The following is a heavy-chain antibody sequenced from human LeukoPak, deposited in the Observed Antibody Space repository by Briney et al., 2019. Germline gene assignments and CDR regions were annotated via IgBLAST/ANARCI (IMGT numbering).Heavy chain of an antibody. V-gene: IGHV4-31*11. D-gene: IGHD3-10*01. Sequence: SETLSLTCAVYGGSFSGYYWSWIRQHPGKGLEWIGYIYYSGSTYYNPSLKSRVTISVDTPKNQFSLKLSSVTAADTAVYYCARVRGYGSGSYDYYGMDVWGQGTTVTVSS. CDR3: ARVRGYGSGSYDYYGMDV. J-gene: IGHJ6*02. CDR2: IYYSGST. CDR1: GGSFSGYY.